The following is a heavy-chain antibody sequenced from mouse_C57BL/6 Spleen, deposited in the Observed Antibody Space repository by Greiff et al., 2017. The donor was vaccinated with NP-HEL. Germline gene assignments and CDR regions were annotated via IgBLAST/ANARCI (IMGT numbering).Heavy chain of an antibody. V-gene: IGHV1-69*01. Sequence: VQLQQPGAELVMPGASVKLSCKASGYTFTSYWMHWVKQRPGQGLEWIGEIDPSDSYTNYNHKFKGKSTLTVDKSSSTAYMQLSSLTSEDSAVYYCARGGYYGSTFAYWGQGTLVTVSA. J-gene: IGHJ3*01. CDR2: IDPSDSYT. CDR1: GYTFTSYW. CDR3: ARGGYYGSTFAY. D-gene: IGHD1-1*01.